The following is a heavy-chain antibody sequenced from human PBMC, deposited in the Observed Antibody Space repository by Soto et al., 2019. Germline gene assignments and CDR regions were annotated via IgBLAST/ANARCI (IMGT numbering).Heavy chain of an antibody. V-gene: IGHV1-18*01. D-gene: IGHD3-9*01. CDR3: ARGRGDYDILTGSNYYGMDV. CDR1: GYTFTSYG. Sequence: QVQLVQSGAEVKKPGASVKVSCKASGYTFTSYGISWVRQAPGQGLEWMGWISAYNGNTNYAQKLQGGVTMTTDTSTSTAYMELRSLRSDDTAVYYCARGRGDYDILTGSNYYGMDVWGQGTTVTVSS. J-gene: IGHJ6*02. CDR2: ISAYNGNT.